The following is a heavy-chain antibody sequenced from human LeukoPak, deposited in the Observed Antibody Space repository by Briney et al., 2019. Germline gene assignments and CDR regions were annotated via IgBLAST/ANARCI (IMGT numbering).Heavy chain of an antibody. Sequence: PSETLSLTCTVSGGSISSSSYYWSWIRQPPGKGLEWIGEINHSGSTNYNPSLKSRVTISVDTSKNQFSLKLSSVTAADTAVYYCARKTLVATIWNWFDPWGQGTLVTVSS. J-gene: IGHJ5*02. CDR2: INHSGST. CDR3: ARKTLVATIWNWFDP. D-gene: IGHD5-12*01. CDR1: GGSISSSSYY. V-gene: IGHV4-39*07.